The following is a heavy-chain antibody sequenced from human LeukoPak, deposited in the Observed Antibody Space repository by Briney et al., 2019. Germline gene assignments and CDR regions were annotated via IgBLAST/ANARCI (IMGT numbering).Heavy chain of an antibody. CDR2: IIPIFGTA. J-gene: IGHJ4*02. V-gene: IGHV1-69*13. Sequence: SVTVSCKASGGTFSSYAISWVRQAPGQGLEWMGGIIPIFGTANYAQRFQGRVTITADESTSTAYMELSSLRSEDTAVYYCAMETAVASIRPTDYWGQGTLVTVSS. CDR3: AMETAVASIRPTDY. CDR1: GGTFSSYA. D-gene: IGHD6-19*01.